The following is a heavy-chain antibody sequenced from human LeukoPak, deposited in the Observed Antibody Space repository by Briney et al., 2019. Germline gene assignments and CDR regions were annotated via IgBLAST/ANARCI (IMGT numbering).Heavy chain of an antibody. CDR2: ISYDGSNK. CDR1: GFTFNSYA. J-gene: IGHJ4*02. V-gene: IGHV3-30-3*01. D-gene: IGHD3-22*01. CDR3: ARDGSYYYDSSGYGNSYYFDY. Sequence: PGGSLRLSCAASGFTFNSYAFHWVRQAPGKGLEWVAVISYDGSNKYYADSVKGRFTISRDNSKNTLYLQMNSLRAEDTAVYYCARDGSYYYDSSGYGNSYYFDYWGQGTLVTVSP.